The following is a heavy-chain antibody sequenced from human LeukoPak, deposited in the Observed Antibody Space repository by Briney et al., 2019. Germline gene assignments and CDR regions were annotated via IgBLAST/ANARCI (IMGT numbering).Heavy chain of an antibody. J-gene: IGHJ4*02. CDR1: GFTFSDYH. V-gene: IGHV3-11*04. D-gene: IGHD5-12*01. CDR2: ISSSGTTI. CDR3: AKGGYSGYFRFDY. Sequence: GGSLRLSCAASGFTFSDYHMSWIRQAPGKGPEWVSYISSSGTTIYYADSVKRRFTISRVNSKNTLYLQMNSLRAEDTAVYYCAKGGYSGYFRFDYWGQGTLVTVSS.